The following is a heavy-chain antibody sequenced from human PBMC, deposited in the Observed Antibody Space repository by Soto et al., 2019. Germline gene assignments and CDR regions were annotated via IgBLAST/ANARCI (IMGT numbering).Heavy chain of an antibody. Sequence: PGGSLRLSCAASGFTVSSNYMSWVRQAPGKGLEWVSVIYSGGSTYYADSVKGRFTISRDNSKNTLYLQMNSLRAEDTAVYYCARDNFYYYGSGSYHSYGMDVWGQGITVTVSS. D-gene: IGHD3-10*01. J-gene: IGHJ6*02. CDR3: ARDNFYYYGSGSYHSYGMDV. CDR1: GFTVSSNY. CDR2: IYSGGST. V-gene: IGHV3-53*01.